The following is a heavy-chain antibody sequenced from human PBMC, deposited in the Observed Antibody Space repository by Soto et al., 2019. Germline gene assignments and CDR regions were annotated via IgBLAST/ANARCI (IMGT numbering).Heavy chain of an antibody. V-gene: IGHV3-74*01. CDR2: INSDGSST. J-gene: IGHJ4*02. CDR1: GFTFSSYW. CDR3: ARDLGGGGATVSH. Sequence: EVQLVESGGGLVQPGGSLRLSCAASGFTFSSYWMHWVRQAPGKGLVWVSRINSDGSSTSYADSVKGRFTISRDNAKNRRYLQSNSLRAEDTAVYYCARDLGGGGATVSHWGQGTLVTVSS. D-gene: IGHD1-26*01.